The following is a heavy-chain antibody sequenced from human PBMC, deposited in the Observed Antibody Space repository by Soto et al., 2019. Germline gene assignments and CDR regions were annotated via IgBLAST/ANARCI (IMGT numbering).Heavy chain of an antibody. D-gene: IGHD3-3*01. CDR3: ARDSKPNQIFGVVIHSYYGMAV. CDR1: GYAFTGYY. V-gene: IGHV1-2*04. CDR2: INPNSGGT. J-gene: IGHJ6*02. Sequence: ASVKVSCKASGYAFTGYYMHWVRQAPGQGLEWMGWINPNSGGTNYAQKFQGWVTMTRDTSISTAYMELSRLRSDDTAVYYCARDSKPNQIFGVVIHSYYGMAVWGQGTTVTV.